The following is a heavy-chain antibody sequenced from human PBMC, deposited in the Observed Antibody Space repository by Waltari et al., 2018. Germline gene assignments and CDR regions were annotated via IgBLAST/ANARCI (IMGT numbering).Heavy chain of an antibody. Sequence: QVQLVQSGAEVKKPGSSVKVSCKASGGTFSSYAIRCVRQAPGHGLEWMGGIIPIVGKANYEQKFKGRVTMTADESTSTAYMELGSLRSEDTAVYDCARDRGYYDSSGYGGMDVWGQGTTVTVSS. CDR3: ARDRGYYDSSGYGGMDV. CDR2: IIPIVGKA. D-gene: IGHD3-22*01. CDR1: GGTFSSYA. V-gene: IGHV1-69*01. J-gene: IGHJ6*02.